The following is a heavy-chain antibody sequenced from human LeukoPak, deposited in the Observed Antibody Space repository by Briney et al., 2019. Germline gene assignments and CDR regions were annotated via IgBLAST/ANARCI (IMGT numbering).Heavy chain of an antibody. CDR3: AKARRDYGDSSFDY. Sequence: GGSLRLSCAASGFTFSVYGMHWVRQAPGKGLEWVAFIRNDGSNKYYADSVKGRFTISRDNSKNTLYLQMSSLRAEDTTVYFCAKARRDYGDSSFDYWGQGTLVTVSS. CDR2: IRNDGSNK. V-gene: IGHV3-30*02. D-gene: IGHD4/OR15-4a*01. CDR1: GFTFSVYG. J-gene: IGHJ4*02.